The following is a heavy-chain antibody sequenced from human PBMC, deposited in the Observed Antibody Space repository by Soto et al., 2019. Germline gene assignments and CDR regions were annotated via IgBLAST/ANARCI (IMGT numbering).Heavy chain of an antibody. CDR2: IYYSGST. Sequence: SETLSLTCTVSGGSISSGGYYWSWIRQHPGKGLEWIGYIYYSGSTYYNPSLKSRVTISVDTSKNQFSLKLSSVTAADTAVYYCARGGLELPLYYWGQGTLVTVSS. J-gene: IGHJ4*02. CDR3: ARGGLELPLYY. D-gene: IGHD1-7*01. CDR1: GGSISSGGYY. V-gene: IGHV4-31*03.